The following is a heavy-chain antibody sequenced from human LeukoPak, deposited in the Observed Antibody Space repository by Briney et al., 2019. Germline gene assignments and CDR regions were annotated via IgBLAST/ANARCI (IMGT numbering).Heavy chain of an antibody. J-gene: IGHJ4*02. CDR1: GFTFRSFG. CDR3: AKDAYDYDSRCPDY. CDR2: ISYAGSNI. V-gene: IGHV3-30*18. D-gene: IGHD3-22*01. Sequence: GGSLRLYCAASGFTFRSFGMHWARQATGEGLEWVAVISYAGSNIFYADSVKGLFTISRDNSKKTVYLQMNSLRAEDTAVYYCAKDAYDYDSRCPDYWGQGTLVTVSS.